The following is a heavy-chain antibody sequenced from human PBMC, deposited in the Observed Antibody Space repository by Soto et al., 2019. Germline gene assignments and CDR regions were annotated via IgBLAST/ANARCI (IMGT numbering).Heavy chain of an antibody. V-gene: IGHV3-23*01. CDR3: AKQVRDGTSSPYYFDY. CDR2: ISSAVNT. Sequence: GGSLRLSCAGSGFTFSNYAMSWVRQAPGKGLEWVSAISSAVNTYYADSVKGRITISRDNSKNTLSLQMNSLRAEETAVYYCAKQVRDGTSSPYYFDYWGQGTLVTVSS. J-gene: IGHJ4*02. CDR1: GFTFSNYA. D-gene: IGHD6-6*01.